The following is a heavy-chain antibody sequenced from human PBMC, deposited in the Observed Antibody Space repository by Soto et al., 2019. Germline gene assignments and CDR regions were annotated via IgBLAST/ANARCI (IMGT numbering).Heavy chain of an antibody. D-gene: IGHD4-17*01. CDR1: GGTFSSYA. V-gene: IGHV1-69*13. CDR3: ARTLYGDNVDY. CDR2: IIPIFGTA. J-gene: IGHJ4*02. Sequence: SVKVSCKASGGTFSSYAINWVRQAPGQGVEWMGGIIPIFGTANYAQKFQGRVTITADESTSTAYMELSSLRSEVTAVYYCARTLYGDNVDYWGQGSLVAVSS.